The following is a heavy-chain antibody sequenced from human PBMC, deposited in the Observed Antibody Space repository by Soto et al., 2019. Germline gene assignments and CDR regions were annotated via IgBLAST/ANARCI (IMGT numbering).Heavy chain of an antibody. J-gene: IGHJ6*02. CDR2: ISSSSTI. V-gene: IGHV3-48*01. D-gene: IGHD5-12*01. CDR3: ARADSGYAHGYYYYGMDV. CDR1: GFTFSSYS. Sequence: EVQLVESGGGLVQPGGSLRLSCAASGFTFSSYSMNWVRQAPGKGLEWVSYISSSSTIYYADSVEGRFTISRDNAKNSLYLQMNSLRAEDTAVYYCARADSGYAHGYYYYGMDVWGQGTTVTVSS.